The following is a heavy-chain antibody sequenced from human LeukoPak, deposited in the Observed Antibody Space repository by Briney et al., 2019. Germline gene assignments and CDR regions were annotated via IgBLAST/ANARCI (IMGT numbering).Heavy chain of an antibody. Sequence: PGGSLRLSCAASGFTFSTYEMNWVRQAPGKGLEWVSYISGSGSTIYYADSVKGRFTISRDNAKNSLYLQMNSLRAEDTAVYYCAREYYSSGWYNWLDPWGQGTLVTVSP. D-gene: IGHD6-19*01. CDR2: ISGSGSTI. V-gene: IGHV3-48*03. CDR3: AREYYSSGWYNWLDP. J-gene: IGHJ5*02. CDR1: GFTFSTYE.